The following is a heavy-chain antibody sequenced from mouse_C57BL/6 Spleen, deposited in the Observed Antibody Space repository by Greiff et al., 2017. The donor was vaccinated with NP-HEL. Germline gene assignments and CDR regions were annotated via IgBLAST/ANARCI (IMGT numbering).Heavy chain of an antibody. V-gene: IGHV1-72*01. Sequence: QVQLKQPGAELVKPGASVKLSCKASGYTFTSYWMHWVKQRPGRGLEWIGRIDPNSGGTKYNEKFKSKATLTVDKHSSTAYMQLSSLTSEDSAVYCCARGGYYGSSHFDYWGPGTTLTVSS. CDR3: ARGGYYGSSHFDY. CDR1: GYTFTSYW. D-gene: IGHD1-1*01. CDR2: IDPNSGGT. J-gene: IGHJ2*01.